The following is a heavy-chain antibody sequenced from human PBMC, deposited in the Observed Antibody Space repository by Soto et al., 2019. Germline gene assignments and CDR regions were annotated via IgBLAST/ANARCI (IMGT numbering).Heavy chain of an antibody. Sequence: QVQLVQSGAEVKKPGASVKVSCKASGYTFTGYYMHWVRQAPGQGLEWMGWINPNSGGTNYAQKLQGWVTMTRDTSISTAYMELGRLRSDDTAVYYCARGGHITMVRGVINYWGQGTLVTVSS. V-gene: IGHV1-2*04. CDR3: ARGGHITMVRGVINY. J-gene: IGHJ4*02. D-gene: IGHD3-10*01. CDR2: INPNSGGT. CDR1: GYTFTGYY.